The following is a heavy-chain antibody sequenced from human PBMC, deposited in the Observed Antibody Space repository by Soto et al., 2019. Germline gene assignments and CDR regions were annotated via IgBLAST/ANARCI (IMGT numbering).Heavy chain of an antibody. V-gene: IGHV1-18*01. CDR1: GYSFTTYG. J-gene: IGHJ6*02. D-gene: IGHD2-8*01. Sequence: QGLLVQSGAEVKQPGASVKVSCKASGYSFTTYGISWGRQAPGQGLEWMGWISGYNGDTNNAQKFQDRVTMTIDRSTTTAYLELRILTSDDTAVYYCAKNGHPPYYYYGMDVWGQGTTVTVSS. CDR2: ISGYNGDT. CDR3: AKNGHPPYYYYGMDV.